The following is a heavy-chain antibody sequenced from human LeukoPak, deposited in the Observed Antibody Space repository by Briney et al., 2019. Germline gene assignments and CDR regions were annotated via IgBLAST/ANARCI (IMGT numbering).Heavy chain of an antibody. J-gene: IGHJ3*02. D-gene: IGHD5-12*01. Sequence: GGSLRLSCAASGFTFSSYAMSWVRQAPGKGLEWVSAISGSGGSTYYADSVKGRFTFSRDNAENSLYLLMNSLRAEDTAVYYCAKERLRTVDALDMWGQGTKVTVSS. CDR3: AKERLRTVDALDM. V-gene: IGHV3-23*01. CDR1: GFTFSSYA. CDR2: ISGSGGST.